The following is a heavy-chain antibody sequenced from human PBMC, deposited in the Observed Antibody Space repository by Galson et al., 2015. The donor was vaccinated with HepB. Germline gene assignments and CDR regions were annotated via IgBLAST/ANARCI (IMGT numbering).Heavy chain of an antibody. V-gene: IGHV3-48*02. Sequence: SLRLSCAASGFTFSSYTMNWVRQAPGRGLEWLSSISTDSSTIYYADSVKGRFTISRDNAKNSLYLQMNSLRDEDTAVYYCAREACGSNPYWYFDLWGRGTLVTVSS. D-gene: IGHD4-23*01. J-gene: IGHJ2*01. CDR3: AREACGSNPYWYFDL. CDR1: GFTFSSYT. CDR2: ISTDSSTI.